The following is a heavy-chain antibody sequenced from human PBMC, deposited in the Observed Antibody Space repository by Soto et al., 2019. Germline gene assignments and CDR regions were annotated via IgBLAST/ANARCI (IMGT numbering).Heavy chain of an antibody. CDR1: GGSFSGYY. Sequence: PSETLSLTCAVYGGSFSGYYWSWIRQPPGKGLEWIGKIYHSGSTNYNPSLKSRVTISVDKSKNQFSLKLSSVTAADTAVYYCARVYMVRGTIIRYFDYWGQGTLVTVSS. J-gene: IGHJ4*02. CDR2: IYHSGST. D-gene: IGHD3-10*01. V-gene: IGHV4-34*01. CDR3: ARVYMVRGTIIRYFDY.